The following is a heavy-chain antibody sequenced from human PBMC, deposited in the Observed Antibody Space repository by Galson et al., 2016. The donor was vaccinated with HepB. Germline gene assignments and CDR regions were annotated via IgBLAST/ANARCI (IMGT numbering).Heavy chain of an antibody. J-gene: IGHJ4*02. Sequence: SLRLSCAASGSTFHAYSMTWVRQAPGKGLEWVSSISADSSYISYAASLKGRFTISRDNTKNSLFLRMNSLRAEDTAVYFCGRFMSGADYWGQGALVTVSS. CDR1: GSTFHAYS. CDR3: GRFMSGADY. CDR2: ISADSSYI. V-gene: IGHV3-21*01. D-gene: IGHD3-10*02.